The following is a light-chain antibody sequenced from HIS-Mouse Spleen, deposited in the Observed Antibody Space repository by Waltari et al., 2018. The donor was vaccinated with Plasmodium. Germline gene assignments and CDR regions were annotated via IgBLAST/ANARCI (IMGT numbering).Light chain of an antibody. V-gene: IGLV3-10*01. CDR3: YSTDSSGNHRV. J-gene: IGLJ3*02. CDR2: EDS. Sequence: SYELTQPPSVSVSPGHTARITCPGDALPTQCAYWYQQKSGPAPVLVIYEDSKRPSGIPERFSGSSSGTMATLTISGAQVEDEADYYCYSTDSSGNHRVFGGGTKLTVL. CDR1: ALPTQC.